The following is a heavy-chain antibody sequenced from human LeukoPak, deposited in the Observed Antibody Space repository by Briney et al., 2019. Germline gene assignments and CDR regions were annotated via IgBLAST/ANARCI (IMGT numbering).Heavy chain of an antibody. CDR3: ARQPRYCSGGSCLDDAFDI. D-gene: IGHD2-15*01. Sequence: PSETLSLTFTVSGASISSSSYYWGWIRQPPGKGLEWIGSIYYSGSTYYNPSLKSRVTISVDTSKNQFSLKLSSVTAADTAVYYCARQPRYCSGGSCLDDAFDIWGQGTMVTVSS. V-gene: IGHV4-39*01. J-gene: IGHJ3*02. CDR1: GASISSSSYY. CDR2: IYYSGST.